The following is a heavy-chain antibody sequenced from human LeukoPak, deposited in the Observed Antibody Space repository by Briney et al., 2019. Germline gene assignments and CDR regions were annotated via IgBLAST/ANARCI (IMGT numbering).Heavy chain of an antibody. J-gene: IGHJ6*02. CDR1: GFTFSGYA. V-gene: IGHV3-64D*06. CDR2: IGSNGAST. Sequence: PGGSLRLSCSASGFTFSGYAMRWVRQAPGKELEYVSVIGSNGASTNYAESVKGRFTTSRDNSKNMLYLQMSSLRPEDTAVYYCVRDSYGMDVWGQGTTVTVSS. CDR3: VRDSYGMDV.